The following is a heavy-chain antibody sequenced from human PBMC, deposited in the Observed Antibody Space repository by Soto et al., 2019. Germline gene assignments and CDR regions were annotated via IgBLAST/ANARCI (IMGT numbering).Heavy chain of an antibody. Sequence: EVQLLESGGGLVQPGGSLRLSCAASGFTFSSSAMSWVRQAPGKGLEWVSTISGSGAGTYYADSVKGRFTISRDNSKNTLYLQMNSLRAEDTAVYYCAHTTSCNYWGQGTLVTVSS. CDR1: GFTFSSSA. V-gene: IGHV3-23*01. J-gene: IGHJ4*02. CDR3: AHTTSCNY. D-gene: IGHD4-17*01. CDR2: ISGSGAGT.